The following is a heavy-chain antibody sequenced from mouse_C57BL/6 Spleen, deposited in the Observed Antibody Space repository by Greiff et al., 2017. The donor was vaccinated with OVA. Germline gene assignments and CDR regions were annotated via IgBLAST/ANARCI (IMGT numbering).Heavy chain of an antibody. J-gene: IGHJ4*01. CDR3: ARSGNGNYGDYYAMDY. V-gene: IGHV1-52*01. CDR2: IDPSDSET. CDR1: GYTFTSYW. Sequence: QVQLKQPGAELVRPGSSVKLSCKASGYTFTSYWMHWVKQRPIQGLEWIGNIDPSDSETHYNQKFKDKATLTVDKSSSTAYMQLSSLTSEDSAVYYCARSGNGNYGDYYAMDYWGQGTSVTVSS. D-gene: IGHD2-1*01.